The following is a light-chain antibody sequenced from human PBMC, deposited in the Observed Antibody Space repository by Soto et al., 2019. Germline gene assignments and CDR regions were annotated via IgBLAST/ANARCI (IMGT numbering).Light chain of an antibody. J-gene: IGKJ1*01. V-gene: IGKV3-15*01. Sequence: EIVMTQSPATLSVSPGERATLSCTASQSISGNLAWYQQKPGQAPRLLIYGTSTRATGIPVRFSGGGSGTEFTLTISSLQSEDFAVYYCQQYNNWPPEGFGQGTKVEIK. CDR1: QSISGN. CDR3: QQYNNWPPEG. CDR2: GTS.